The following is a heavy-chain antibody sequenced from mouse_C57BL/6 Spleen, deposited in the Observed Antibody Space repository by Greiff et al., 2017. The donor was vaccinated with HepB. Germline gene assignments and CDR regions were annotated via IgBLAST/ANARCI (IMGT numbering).Heavy chain of an antibody. V-gene: IGHV1-26*01. Sequence: EVKLQQSGPELVKPGASVKISCKASGYTFTDYYMNWVKQSHGKSLEWIGDINPNDGGTSYNQKFKGKATLTVDKSSSTAYMELRSLTSEDSAVYYCARDGGSKFAYWGQGTLVTVSA. CDR3: ARDGGSKFAY. CDR2: INPNDGGT. CDR1: GYTFTDYY. J-gene: IGHJ3*01. D-gene: IGHD1-1*02.